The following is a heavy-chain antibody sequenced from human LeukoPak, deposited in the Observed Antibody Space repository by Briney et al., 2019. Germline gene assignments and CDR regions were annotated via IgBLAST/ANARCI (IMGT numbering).Heavy chain of an antibody. CDR3: ARDEWELLLGTDAFDI. CDR1: GFTFSSYA. D-gene: IGHD1-26*01. CDR2: ISYDGSNK. Sequence: VGSLRLSCAASGFTFSSYAMHWVRQAPGKGLEWVAVISYDGSNKYYADSVKGRFTISRDNSKNTLYLQMNSLRAEDTAVYYCARDEWELLLGTDAFDIWGQGTMVTVSS. J-gene: IGHJ3*02. V-gene: IGHV3-30-3*01.